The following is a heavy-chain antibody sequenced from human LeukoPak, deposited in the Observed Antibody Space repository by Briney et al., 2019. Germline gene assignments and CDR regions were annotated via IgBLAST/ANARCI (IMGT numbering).Heavy chain of an antibody. D-gene: IGHD3-22*01. J-gene: IGHJ4*02. V-gene: IGHV1-69*05. CDR1: GGTFSSYA. CDR3: ARGGSSGFDY. CDR2: IIPIFGTA. Sequence: SVKVSCKASGGTFSSYAISWVRQAPGQGLEWMGRIIPIFGTANYAQKFQGRVTFTTDGSTSTAYMELSSLRSEDTAVYYCARGGSSGFDYWGQGTLVTVSS.